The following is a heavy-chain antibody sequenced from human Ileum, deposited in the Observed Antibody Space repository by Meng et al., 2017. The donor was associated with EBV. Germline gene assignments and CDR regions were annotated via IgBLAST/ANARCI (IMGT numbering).Heavy chain of an antibody. CDR3: ALFTRSWFDP. Sequence: QITLKESGSTLVKPTQTLTLTCTFSGFSLSTSEVGVGWNRQPPGKALEWLAVIYWDDDKRYSPSLKSRLTITKDTSKNQVVLTLTNMDPVDTATYYCALFTRSWFDPWGQGTLVTVSS. V-gene: IGHV2-5*02. CDR2: IYWDDDK. CDR1: GFSLSTSEVG. D-gene: IGHD2-2*01. J-gene: IGHJ5*02.